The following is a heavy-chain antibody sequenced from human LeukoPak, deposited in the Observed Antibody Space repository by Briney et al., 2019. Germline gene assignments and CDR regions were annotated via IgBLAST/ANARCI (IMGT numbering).Heavy chain of an antibody. D-gene: IGHD3-22*01. Sequence: SETLSLTCTVSGGSISSSSYYWGWIRQPPGKGLEWIGSIYYSGSTYYNPSLKSRVTISVDTSKNQFSLKLSSVTAADTAVYYCARSGYYDSSAPDPDAFDIWGQGTMVTVSS. V-gene: IGHV4-39*07. CDR2: IYYSGST. J-gene: IGHJ3*02. CDR3: ARSGYYDSSAPDPDAFDI. CDR1: GGSISSSSYY.